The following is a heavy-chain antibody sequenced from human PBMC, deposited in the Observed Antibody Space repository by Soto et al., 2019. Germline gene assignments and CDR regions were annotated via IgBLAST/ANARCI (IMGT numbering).Heavy chain of an antibody. CDR1: GGSISSSSYY. CDR3: ARHCVTFGGFIVMTFSLAPDNYFDY. V-gene: IGHV4-39*01. CDR2: IYYSGST. Sequence: SETLSLTCTVSGGSISSSSYYWGWIRQPPGKGLEWIGSIYYSGSTYYNPSLKSRVTISVDTSKNQFSLKLSSVTAADTAVYYCARHCVTFGGFIVMTFSLAPDNYFDYWGQGTLVTVYS. J-gene: IGHJ4*02. D-gene: IGHD3-16*02.